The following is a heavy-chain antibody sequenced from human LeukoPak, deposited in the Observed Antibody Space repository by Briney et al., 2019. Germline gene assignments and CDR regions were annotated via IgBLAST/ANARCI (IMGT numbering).Heavy chain of an antibody. V-gene: IGHV3-23*01. J-gene: IGHJ4*02. CDR3: AKDSRGLIGLSSRGVYFDY. CDR2: ISGSGGST. Sequence: GGSLRLSCAASGFTFSSYAMSWVRQAPGKGLEWVSAISGSGGSTYYADSVKGRFTISRDNSKNTLYLQMNSLRAEDTAVYYCAKDSRGLIGLSSRGVYFDYWGQGTLVTVSS. CDR1: GFTFSSYA. D-gene: IGHD2-8*01.